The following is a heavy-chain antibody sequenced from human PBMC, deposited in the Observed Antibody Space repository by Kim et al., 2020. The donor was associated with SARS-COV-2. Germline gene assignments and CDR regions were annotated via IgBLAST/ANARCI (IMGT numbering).Heavy chain of an antibody. CDR3: AKVGYDWSIDY. CDR2: IDSDGSIT. V-gene: IGHV3-74*01. D-gene: IGHD3-9*01. J-gene: IGHJ4*02. Sequence: GGSLRLSCAASGFSFSNNWMYWVRQAPGKGLVWVSRIDSDGSITNYADSVKGRFIISRDKGKNTLYLQMKSLRAEDTAVYYCAKVGYDWSIDYWGQGTLVTVSS. CDR1: GFSFSNNW.